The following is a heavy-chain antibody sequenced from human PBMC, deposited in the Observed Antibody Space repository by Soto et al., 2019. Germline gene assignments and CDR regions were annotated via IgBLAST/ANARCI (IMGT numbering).Heavy chain of an antibody. CDR2: FSWDGSST. V-gene: IGHV3-43*01. Sequence: GGSLRLSCAASGFSFSDYTMHWVRQAPGEGLEWVSLFSWDGSSTYYGDSVKGRFTISRDNSKKSLYLQMNSLRPEDTAVYYCAKAVGGYYYGMDVWGQGTTVTVSS. CDR1: GFSFSDYT. D-gene: IGHD3-16*01. CDR3: AKAVGGYYYGMDV. J-gene: IGHJ6*02.